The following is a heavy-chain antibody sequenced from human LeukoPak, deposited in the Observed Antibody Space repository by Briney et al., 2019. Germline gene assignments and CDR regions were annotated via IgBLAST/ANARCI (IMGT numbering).Heavy chain of an antibody. V-gene: IGHV3-30-3*01. CDR2: TSSDLNVK. J-gene: IGHJ4*02. Sequence: QPGGSLRLSCAASGFTFRNYVIHWVRQAPGKGLEWVAVTSSDLNVKLYADSVKGRFTISRDNSRSTLYLQMNSLRPEDTAIYYCAREGYSGSGSPPSLYFDYWGQGTLVTVSS. CDR3: AREGYSGSGSPPSLYFDY. CDR1: GFTFRNYV. D-gene: IGHD3-10*01.